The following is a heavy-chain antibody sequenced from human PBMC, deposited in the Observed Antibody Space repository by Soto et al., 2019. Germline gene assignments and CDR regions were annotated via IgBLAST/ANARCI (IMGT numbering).Heavy chain of an antibody. Sequence: GALRLSCTASGFTFSDSWMTWVRQAPGKGLEWVARIKPDESEKKYADSVKGRFSISRDNAKNSMYLQMDSLRGEDTAVYYCVRGGSNYASWGQGTLVTVSS. V-gene: IGHV3-7*01. CDR1: GFTFSDSW. CDR3: VRGGSNYAS. D-gene: IGHD4-4*01. J-gene: IGHJ5*02. CDR2: IKPDESEK.